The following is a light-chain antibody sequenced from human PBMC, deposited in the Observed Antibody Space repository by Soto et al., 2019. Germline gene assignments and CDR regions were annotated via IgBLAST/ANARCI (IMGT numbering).Light chain of an antibody. CDR1: QSVSNNY. CDR2: AAS. CDR3: QQYGCPGT. Sequence: EIVSTPSPGTLSLSPCERATLSCRASQSVSNNYLACYQQTPDAAPRLLNCAASNTAAVIQNSSSSSGSGTYFPPTISRVAPEFLADYYRQQYGCPGTFGQGTKVDIK. J-gene: IGKJ1*01. V-gene: IGKV3-20*01.